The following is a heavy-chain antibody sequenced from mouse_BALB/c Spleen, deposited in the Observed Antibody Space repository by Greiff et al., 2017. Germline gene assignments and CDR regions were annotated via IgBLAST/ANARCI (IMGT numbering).Heavy chain of an antibody. D-gene: IGHD1-1*01. CDR1: GDSITSGY. CDR3: ARSTTWDYYGAWFAY. J-gene: IGHJ3*01. Sequence: EVKLQESGPSLVKPSQTLSLTCSVTGDSITSGYWNWIRKFPGNKLEYMGYISYSGSTYYNPSLKSRISITRDTSKNQYYLQLNSVTTEDTATYYCARSTTWDYYGAWFAYWGQGTLVTVSA. CDR2: ISYSGST. V-gene: IGHV3-8*02.